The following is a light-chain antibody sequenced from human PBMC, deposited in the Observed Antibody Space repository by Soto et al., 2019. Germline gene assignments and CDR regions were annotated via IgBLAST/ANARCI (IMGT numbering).Light chain of an antibody. CDR1: QSVSSSS. J-gene: IGKJ2*01. CDR2: GAS. V-gene: IGKV3-20*01. Sequence: EIVLTQSPGTLSLSPGERATLSCRASQSVSSSSLAWYQQTPGQAPRLLIYGASSRATGIPDRFSGSGSGADFSLTISRLQPADFAVYYCLHYDNSPLYTFGQGTKLEI. CDR3: LHYDNSPLYT.